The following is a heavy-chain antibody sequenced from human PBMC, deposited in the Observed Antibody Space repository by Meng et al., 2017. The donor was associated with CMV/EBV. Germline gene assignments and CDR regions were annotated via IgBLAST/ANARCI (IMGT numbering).Heavy chain of an antibody. Sequence: SCAASGFTFNTYTMNWVRQAPGKGLEWVSSISATGTSIYYADSVKGRFTISRDNAKNSVFLQMNSLGAGDTAMYYCARAAVFEKIVVVPTAIGSWGRGTLVTVSS. J-gene: IGHJ5*01. V-gene: IGHV3-21*04. CDR2: ISATGTSI. D-gene: IGHD2-2*01. CDR1: GFTFNTYT. CDR3: ARAAVFEKIVVVPTAIGS.